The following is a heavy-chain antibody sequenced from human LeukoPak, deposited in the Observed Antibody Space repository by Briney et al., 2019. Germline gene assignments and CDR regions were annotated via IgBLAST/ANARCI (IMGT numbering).Heavy chain of an antibody. CDR3: ARDRDPQGQFDY. CDR2: IYTSGST. V-gene: IGHV4-61*02. D-gene: IGHD3-10*01. CDR1: GGSISSGSYY. Sequence: SETLSLTCTVSGGSISSGSYYWSWIRQPAGKGLEWIGRIYTSGSTNYNPSLKSRVTISVDTSKNQFSLKLSSVTAADTAVYYCARDRDPQGQFDYWGQGTLVTVSS. J-gene: IGHJ4*02.